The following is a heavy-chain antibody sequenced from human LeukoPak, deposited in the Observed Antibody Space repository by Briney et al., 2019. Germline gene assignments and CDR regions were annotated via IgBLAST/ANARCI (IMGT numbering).Heavy chain of an antibody. CDR3: AKVFRSGDLFVSDY. D-gene: IGHD4-17*01. Sequence: GGSLRLFCAASGFTFSSYAMSWVRQAPGKGLAWVSLISGSGVSTYCADSVKGRFTISRDNSKNTLYLQMNSLRAEDTAVYYCAKVFRSGDLFVSDYWGQGTLVTVSS. J-gene: IGHJ4*02. V-gene: IGHV3-23*01. CDR2: ISGSGVST. CDR1: GFTFSSYA.